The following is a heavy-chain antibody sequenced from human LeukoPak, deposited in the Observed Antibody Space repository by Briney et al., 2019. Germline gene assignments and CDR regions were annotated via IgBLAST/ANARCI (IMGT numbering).Heavy chain of an antibody. V-gene: IGHV3-7*01. Sequence: QSGGSLRLSCAASGFTFSSYWMSWVRQAPGKGLEWVANIKQDGSEKYYVDSVKGRFTISRDNAKNSLYLQMNSLRAEDTAVYYCARDLSIAARPLLLFDYWGQGTLVTVSS. J-gene: IGHJ4*02. CDR3: ARDLSIAARPLLLFDY. D-gene: IGHD6-6*01. CDR2: IKQDGSEK. CDR1: GFTFSSYW.